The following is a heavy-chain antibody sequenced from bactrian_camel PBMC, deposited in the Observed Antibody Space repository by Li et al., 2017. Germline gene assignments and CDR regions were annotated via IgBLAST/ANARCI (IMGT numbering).Heavy chain of an antibody. Sequence: VQLVESGGGSVQAGGSLRLSCVVSGDTVSSYYMAWFRQAPGKGLEYVTAIDSGGGSFYPDSVKGRFSISRDNAKNSVYLQMNSLKPEDTAVYYCTKDRSYGTRNWAQSTRGQGTQVTVS. CDR3: TKDRSYGTRNWAQST. V-gene: IGHV3S40*01. CDR2: IDSGGGS. J-gene: IGHJ4*01. CDR1: GDTVSSYY. D-gene: IGHD3*01.